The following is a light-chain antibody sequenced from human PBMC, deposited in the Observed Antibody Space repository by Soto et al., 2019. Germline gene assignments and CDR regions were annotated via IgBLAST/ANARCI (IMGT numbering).Light chain of an antibody. CDR1: HTSSSL. CDR2: KAS. V-gene: IGKV1-5*03. J-gene: IGKJ5*01. Sequence: DIQIPPYPSSLPAPVGARVTITCPAKHTSSSLLAWYQQKPGKAPKLLIYKASTLKSGIPSRFSGSGSGTEFTLTISSLQPDDFATYYCQEYNTYSYTFGQGTRLDIK. CDR3: QEYNTYSYT.